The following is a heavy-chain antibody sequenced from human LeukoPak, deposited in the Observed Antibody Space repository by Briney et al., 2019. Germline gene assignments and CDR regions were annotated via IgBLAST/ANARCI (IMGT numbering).Heavy chain of an antibody. V-gene: IGHV3-23*01. CDR3: AKKTTVSPSDANDY. Sequence: GGSLRLSCAASGFTFSSYSMNWVRQAPGKGLEWVSAISGSGGSTCYADSVKGRFTISRDNSKNTLYLQMNSLRAEDTAVYYCAKKTTVSPSDANDYWGQGTLVTVSS. CDR1: GFTFSSYS. D-gene: IGHD4-11*01. J-gene: IGHJ4*02. CDR2: ISGSGGST.